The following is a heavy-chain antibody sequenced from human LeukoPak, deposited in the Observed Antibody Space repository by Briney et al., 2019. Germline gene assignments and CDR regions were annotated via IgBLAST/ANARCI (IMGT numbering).Heavy chain of an antibody. J-gene: IGHJ4*02. Sequence: AETLSLTCTVSGGSISSHYWSWIRQPPGKGLEWIGYIYYSGSSNYNPSLKSRVIISVDTSKNHFSLNLSSVTAADTAVYYCARHRVSGSSYSALEYWGQGTLVTVSS. D-gene: IGHD1-26*01. CDR1: GGSISSHY. CDR2: IYYSGSS. CDR3: ARHRVSGSSYSALEY. V-gene: IGHV4-59*08.